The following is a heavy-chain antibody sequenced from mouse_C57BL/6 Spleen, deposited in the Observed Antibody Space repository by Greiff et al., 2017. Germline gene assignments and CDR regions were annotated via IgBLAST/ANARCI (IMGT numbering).Heavy chain of an antibody. CDR2: ISDGGSYT. Sequence: EVKLEESGGGLVKPGGSLKLSCAASGFTFSSYAMSWVRQTPEKRLEWVATISDGGSYTYYPDNVKGRFTISRDNAKNNLYLQMSHLKSEDTAMYYCARMGGLLWYSMDYWGQGTSVTVSS. CDR3: ARMGGLLWYSMDY. CDR1: GFTFSSYA. D-gene: IGHD2-1*01. V-gene: IGHV5-4*03. J-gene: IGHJ4*01.